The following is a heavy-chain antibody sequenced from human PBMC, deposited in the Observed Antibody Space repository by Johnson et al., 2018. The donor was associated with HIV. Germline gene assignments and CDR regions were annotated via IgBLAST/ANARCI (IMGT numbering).Heavy chain of an antibody. V-gene: IGHV3-13*01. CDR2: MGTAGDR. CDR1: GFTFSNSD. D-gene: IGHD6-13*01. J-gene: IGHJ3*02. Sequence: VQLVESGGGVVQPGGSLTLSCAASGFTFSNSDMHWVRQPTGQGLEWVSGMGTAGDRHSADSVTGRFTVSRENAKNSLHLQMNNLRAGDTAVYYCARGVSMFSSSWLESYAFDIWGQGTMVTVSS. CDR3: ARGVSMFSSSWLESYAFDI.